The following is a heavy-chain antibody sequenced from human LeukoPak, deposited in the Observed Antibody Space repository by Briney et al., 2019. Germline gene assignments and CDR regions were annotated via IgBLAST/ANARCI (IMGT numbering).Heavy chain of an antibody. D-gene: IGHD6-19*01. Sequence: GGSLRLSCAASGFTFISYSMNWVRQAPGKGLEWVAVISYDGSNKYYADSVKGRFTISRDNSKNTLYLQMNSLRAEDTAVYYCAKDRGSGWPALDYWGQGTLVTVSS. V-gene: IGHV3-30*18. J-gene: IGHJ4*02. CDR2: ISYDGSNK. CDR3: AKDRGSGWPALDY. CDR1: GFTFISYS.